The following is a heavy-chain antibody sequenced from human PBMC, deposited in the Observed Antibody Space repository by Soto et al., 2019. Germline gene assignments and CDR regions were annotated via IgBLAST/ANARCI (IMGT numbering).Heavy chain of an antibody. V-gene: IGHV3-30*18. CDR2: ISYDGSNK. CDR1: GFTFSSYG. J-gene: IGHJ6*02. CDR3: AKDGGYSYGQILRSYYYYGMDV. D-gene: IGHD5-18*01. Sequence: PGGSLRLSCAASGFTFSSYGMHWVRQAPGKGLEWVAVISYDGSNKYYADSVKGRFTISRDNSKNTLYLQMNSLRAEDTAVYYCAKDGGYSYGQILRSYYYYGMDVWGQGTTVTVSS.